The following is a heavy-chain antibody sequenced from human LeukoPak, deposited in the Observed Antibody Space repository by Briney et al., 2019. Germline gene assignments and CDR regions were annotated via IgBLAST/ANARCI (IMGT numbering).Heavy chain of an antibody. CDR1: GYDFTKYA. V-gene: IGHV1-3*03. D-gene: IGHD2-21*02. CDR2: IDAGNGRT. CDR3: ARGIWSTTPTAYYLDY. Sequence: GASVKVSCKASGYDFTKYAVQWVRQAPGQRLEWMGWIDAGNGRTKYSPDFQGRVIISRDTSASIAYMELSSLRSDDMAVYYCARGIWSTTPTAYYLDYWGQGTLVTVSS. J-gene: IGHJ4*02.